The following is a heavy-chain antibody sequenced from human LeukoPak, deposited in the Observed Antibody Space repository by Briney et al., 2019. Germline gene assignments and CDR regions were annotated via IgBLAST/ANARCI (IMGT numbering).Heavy chain of an antibody. V-gene: IGHV3-30*18. CDR1: GFTFSSYG. CDR2: ISYDGSNK. Sequence: GGSLRLSCAASGFTFSSYGMHWVRQAPGKGLEWAAVISYDGSNKYYADSVKGRFTISRDNSKNTLYLQMNSLRAEDTAVYYCAKEGTTHPFDYWGQGTLVTVSS. J-gene: IGHJ4*02. D-gene: IGHD1-1*01. CDR3: AKEGTTHPFDY.